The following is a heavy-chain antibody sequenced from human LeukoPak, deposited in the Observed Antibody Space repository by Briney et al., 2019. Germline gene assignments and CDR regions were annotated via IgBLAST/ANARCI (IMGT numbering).Heavy chain of an antibody. D-gene: IGHD2-15*01. CDR2: INPNSGGT. CDR3: ARDISPEYCSGDSCYSRDSWFDP. V-gene: IGHV1-2*02. Sequence: GASVKVSCKASGYTFTGYYMHWVRQAPGQGLEWMGWINPNSGGTNYAQKFQGKVTMTRDTSISTAYMELSRLRSDDTAVYYCARDISPEYCSGDSCYSRDSWFDPWGQGTLVTVSS. J-gene: IGHJ5*02. CDR1: GYTFTGYY.